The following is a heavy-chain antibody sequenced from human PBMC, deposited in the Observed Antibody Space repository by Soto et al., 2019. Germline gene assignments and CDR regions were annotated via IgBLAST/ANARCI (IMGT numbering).Heavy chain of an antibody. CDR3: ATGYCSGGSCPVSMDV. Sequence: ASVKVSCKVSGYTLTGFSMHWVRQAPGKGLEWMGGFDPEDGETIYAQKLQGRVTMTEDTSTDKAYMELSSLRSEDTAVYYCATGYCSGGSCPVSMDVWGKGTTVTVSS. D-gene: IGHD2-15*01. CDR2: FDPEDGET. V-gene: IGHV1-24*01. CDR1: GYTLTGFS. J-gene: IGHJ6*04.